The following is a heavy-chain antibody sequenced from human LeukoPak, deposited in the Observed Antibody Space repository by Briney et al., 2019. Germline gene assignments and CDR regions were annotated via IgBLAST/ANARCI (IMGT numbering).Heavy chain of an antibody. J-gene: IGHJ4*02. CDR3: ARGQTGTIDY. V-gene: IGHV1-69*05. CDR2: IIPIFGTA. CDR1: GGTFSSYA. Sequence: SVKVSCKASGGTFSSYAISWVRQAPGQGLEWMGRIIPIFGTANYAQKFQGRVTITTDESTSTAYMELSNLRSEDTAVYYCARGQTGTIDYWGQGTLVAVSS. D-gene: IGHD1-7*01.